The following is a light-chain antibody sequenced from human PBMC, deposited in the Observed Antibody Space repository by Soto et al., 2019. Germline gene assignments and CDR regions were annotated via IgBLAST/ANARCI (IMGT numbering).Light chain of an antibody. CDR2: WAS. CDR1: QSVLYSSNNKNY. CDR3: QQYYGTPLT. V-gene: IGKV4-1*01. Sequence: PATLAVSLGERATINCKSSQSVLYSSNNKNYLAWYQQKPGQPPKLLIYWASTRESGVPDRFSGSGSGTDFTLTISSLQAEDVAVYYCQQYYGTPLTFGGGTKVEIK. J-gene: IGKJ4*01.